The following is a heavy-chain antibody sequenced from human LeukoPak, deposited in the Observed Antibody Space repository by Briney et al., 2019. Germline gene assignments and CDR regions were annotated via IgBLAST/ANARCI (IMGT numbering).Heavy chain of an antibody. Sequence: SETLSLTCAVYGGSFSGYYWSWIRQPPGKGLEWIGEINHSGSTNYNPSLKSRVTISVDTSKNQFSLKLSSVTAADTAVYYCARDSLRVLDVFDIWGQGTMVTVSS. CDR3: ARDSLRVLDVFDI. CDR2: INHSGST. CDR1: GGSFSGYY. J-gene: IGHJ3*02. V-gene: IGHV4-34*01. D-gene: IGHD3-10*01.